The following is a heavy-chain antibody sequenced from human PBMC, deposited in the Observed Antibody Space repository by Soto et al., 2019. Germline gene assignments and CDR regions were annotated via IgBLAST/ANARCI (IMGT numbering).Heavy chain of an antibody. D-gene: IGHD2-8*01. CDR1: GFTFSSYD. Sequence: SGFTFSSYDMHWVRQATGKGLEWVSAIGTAGDTYYPGSVKGRFTISRENAKNSLYLQMNSLRAEDTAVYYCARDVTIDCTNGVCYTYYGMDVWGQGTTVTVSS. CDR3: ARDVTIDCTNGVCYTYYGMDV. J-gene: IGHJ6*02. CDR2: IGTAGDT. V-gene: IGHV3-13*01.